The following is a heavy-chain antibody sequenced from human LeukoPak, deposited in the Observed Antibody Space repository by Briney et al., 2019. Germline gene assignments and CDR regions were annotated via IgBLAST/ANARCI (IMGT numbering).Heavy chain of an antibody. D-gene: IGHD3-10*01. J-gene: IGHJ4*02. CDR2: IHPTDGST. V-gene: IGHV1-46*01. Sequence: GASVKDSCKTSGYTFSTYYMHWVRQAPGQGLEWLGIIHPTDGSTSYTQKIQGRVTMTRDTATGTVYLELSSLRSEDTAVYWCARANGGGLDYWGQGTLITVSS. CDR3: ARANGGGLDY. CDR1: GYTFSTYY.